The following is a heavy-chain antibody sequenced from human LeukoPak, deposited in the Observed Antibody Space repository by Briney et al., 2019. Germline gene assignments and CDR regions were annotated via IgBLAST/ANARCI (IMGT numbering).Heavy chain of an antibody. CDR3: VGRYLGY. Sequence: GGSLTLSCAASGLTFSNAWMSWVRQAPGKGLEWVGRIKSKTDGGTTDYTTPVKGRFTISRDDSKNTLYLQMNSLKTEDTAVYYCVGRYLGYWGQGTLVTVSS. J-gene: IGHJ4*02. CDR1: GLTFSNAW. CDR2: IKSKTDGGTT. V-gene: IGHV3-15*01. D-gene: IGHD3-10*01.